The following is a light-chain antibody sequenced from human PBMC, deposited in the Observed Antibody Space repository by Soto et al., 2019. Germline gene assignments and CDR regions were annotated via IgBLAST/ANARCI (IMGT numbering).Light chain of an antibody. J-gene: IGLJ2*01. Sequence: QSALTQPASVSGSPGQSITISCTGTSNDIGGYNFVSWYQQHPGKAPKLIIFDVVNRPSGVSYRFSASKSGDTASLTISGLQSEDEADYYCSSDTDRRLVIFGGGTKLTVL. CDR2: DVV. V-gene: IGLV2-14*03. CDR1: SNDIGGYNF. CDR3: SSDTDRRLVI.